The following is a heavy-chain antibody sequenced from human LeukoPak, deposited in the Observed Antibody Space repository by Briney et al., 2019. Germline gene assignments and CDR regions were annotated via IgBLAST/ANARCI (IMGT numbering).Heavy chain of an antibody. CDR3: AKDRDGDYPYYFDY. D-gene: IGHD4-17*01. V-gene: IGHV3-30*18. Sequence: GSLRLSCAASGFTFSSYWMSWVRQAPGKGLEWVAVISYDGSNKYYADSVKGRFTISRDNSKNTLYLQMNSLRAEDTAVYYCAKDRDGDYPYYFDYWGQGTLVTVSS. CDR1: GFTFSSYW. CDR2: ISYDGSNK. J-gene: IGHJ4*02.